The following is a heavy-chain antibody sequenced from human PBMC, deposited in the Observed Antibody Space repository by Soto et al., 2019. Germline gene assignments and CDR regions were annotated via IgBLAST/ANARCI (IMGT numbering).Heavy chain of an antibody. Sequence: PGGSLRLSCAASGFTVSSNYMSWVRQAPGKGLEWVSVIYSGGSTYYADSVKGRFTISRDNSKNTLYLQMNSLRAEDTAVYYCARGGHYDFWSGHSGDLWGQGTLVTVSS. J-gene: IGHJ5*02. V-gene: IGHV3-53*01. CDR1: GFTVSSNY. CDR3: ARGGHYDFWSGHSGDL. CDR2: IYSGGST. D-gene: IGHD3-3*01.